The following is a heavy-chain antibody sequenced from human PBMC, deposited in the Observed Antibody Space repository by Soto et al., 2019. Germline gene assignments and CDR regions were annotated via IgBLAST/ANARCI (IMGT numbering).Heavy chain of an antibody. Sequence: EVQLVESGGGLVQPGGTLRLSCAASGFTFSSYWMSWVRQAPGKGLEWVANIKQDGSEKYYVDSVKGRFTISRDNAKNSLYLQMNSLRAEDTAVYYCARDAPPPIYYGSGSPPFDYWGQGTLVTVSS. D-gene: IGHD3-10*01. CDR2: IKQDGSEK. J-gene: IGHJ4*02. CDR3: ARDAPPPIYYGSGSPPFDY. CDR1: GFTFSSYW. V-gene: IGHV3-7*01.